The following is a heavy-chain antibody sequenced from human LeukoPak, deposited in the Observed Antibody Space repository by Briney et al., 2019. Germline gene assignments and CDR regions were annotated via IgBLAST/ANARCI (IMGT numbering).Heavy chain of an antibody. Sequence: ASVKVSCKASGYTFTSYDINWVRQATGQGLEWMGWINPNSGGTIYAQKFQGRVTMTRDTSISTAYMELSRLSSDDTAIYYCAKDLYSSGWTDAFDIWGQGTMVTVSS. CDR2: INPNSGGT. V-gene: IGHV1-2*02. J-gene: IGHJ3*02. CDR1: GYTFTSYD. CDR3: AKDLYSSGWTDAFDI. D-gene: IGHD6-19*01.